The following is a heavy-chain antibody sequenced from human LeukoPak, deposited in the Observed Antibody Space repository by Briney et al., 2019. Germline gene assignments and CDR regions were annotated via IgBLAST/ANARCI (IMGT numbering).Heavy chain of an antibody. CDR3: ARDGPPGLDY. Sequence: GGSLRLSCAASGFTFSSYGMDWVRQAPGKGREWGAVIWYDGSNKYYADSVKGRFTISRDNSKNTLYLQMNNLRAEDTAVYYCARDGPPGLDYWGQGTLVTVSS. CDR1: GFTFSSYG. CDR2: IWYDGSNK. J-gene: IGHJ4*02. V-gene: IGHV3-33*01.